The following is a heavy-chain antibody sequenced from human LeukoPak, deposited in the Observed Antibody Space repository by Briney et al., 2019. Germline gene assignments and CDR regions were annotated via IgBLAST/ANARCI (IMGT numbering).Heavy chain of an antibody. V-gene: IGHV3-7*01. J-gene: IGHJ4*02. CDR2: IKKDGWEQ. Sequence: GVSLTLSCAASVFTFSNCWMPWVRHAPGKGREGVANIKKDGWEQKSANTVKGRFTVSRDNAKSSLFLQMNSLKADAADLYYCARDVSAEYGSSSRIHLDSWGQGAMVAVSS. D-gene: IGHD6-6*01. CDR1: VFTFSNCW. CDR3: ARDVSAEYGSSSRIHLDS.